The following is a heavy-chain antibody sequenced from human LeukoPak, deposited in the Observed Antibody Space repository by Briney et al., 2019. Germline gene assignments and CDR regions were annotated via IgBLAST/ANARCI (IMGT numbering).Heavy chain of an antibody. CDR2: IKQDGSEK. CDR1: GFTFSSYW. J-gene: IGHJ5*02. CDR3: ARDKDKWLRFGGLNWFDP. D-gene: IGHD5-12*01. V-gene: IGHV3-7*03. Sequence: GGSLRLSCAASGFTFSSYWMSWVRQAPGKGLEWVANIKQDGSEKYYVDSVKGRFTISGDNAKNSLYLQMNSLRAEDTAVYYCARDKDKWLRFGGLNWFDPWGQGTLVTVSS.